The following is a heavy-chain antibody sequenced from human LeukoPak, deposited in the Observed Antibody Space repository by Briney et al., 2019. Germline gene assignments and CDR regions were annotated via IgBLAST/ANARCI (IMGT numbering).Heavy chain of an antibody. D-gene: IGHD6-19*01. CDR3: ARGGKIAVVGTRSPQYFHH. Sequence: PGGSLRLSCAASGLTVSSYSMNWVRQAPGKGLEWVTFIRYDGSNKYYADSVKGRFTISRDNSKNTLYLQMNSLRAEDTAVYYCARGGKIAVVGTRSPQYFHHWGQGTLVTVSS. CDR2: IRYDGSNK. V-gene: IGHV3-30*02. J-gene: IGHJ1*01. CDR1: GLTVSSYS.